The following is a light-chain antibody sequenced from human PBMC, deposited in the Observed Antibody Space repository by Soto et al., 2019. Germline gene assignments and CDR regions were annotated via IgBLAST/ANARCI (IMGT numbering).Light chain of an antibody. J-gene: IGLJ2*01. CDR3: QSYDTSLSASV. CDR1: RSNIGAGYA. CDR2: DNT. V-gene: IGLV1-40*01. Sequence: QAVVTQPPSVSGAPGQRVTISCTGSRSNIGAGYAVHWYQQLPGTAPKLLIYDNTNRPSGVPDRFSASESDTSASLAITGLQSEDEADYYCQSYDTSLSASVFGGGTKLTVL.